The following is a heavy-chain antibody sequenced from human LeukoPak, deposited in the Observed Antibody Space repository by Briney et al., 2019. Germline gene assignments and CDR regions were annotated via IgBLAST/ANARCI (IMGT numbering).Heavy chain of an antibody. V-gene: IGHV3-33*08. D-gene: IGHD3-22*01. CDR3: ARDFGYYSPFWY. CDR2: IWYDGSNK. J-gene: IGHJ4*02. Sequence: GGTLRLSCAVSGFTFSSYAMHWVRQAPGKGLEWVAVIWYDGSNKYYADSVKGRFTISREDSKNTLYRQMNSLRAEDTAVYYCARDFGYYSPFWYWGQGTLVTVSS. CDR1: GFTFSSYA.